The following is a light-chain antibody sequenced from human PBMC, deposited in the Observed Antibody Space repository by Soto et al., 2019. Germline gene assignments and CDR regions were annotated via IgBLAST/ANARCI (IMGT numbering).Light chain of an antibody. Sequence: DIQMPQSPSTLSGSVRDRVTITCRASQTISSWLAWYQQKQGKVPVLLIYSASTLKSGVPSRFSGREAGTDGTITISSLKKEDGSTYYCQQNYSTILTFGQGTKVDIK. CDR3: QQNYSTILT. V-gene: IGKV1-27*01. CDR1: QTISSW. CDR2: SAS. J-gene: IGKJ1*01.